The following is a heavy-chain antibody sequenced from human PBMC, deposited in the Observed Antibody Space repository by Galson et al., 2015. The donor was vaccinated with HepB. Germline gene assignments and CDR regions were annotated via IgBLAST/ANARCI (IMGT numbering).Heavy chain of an antibody. D-gene: IGHD3-10*01. J-gene: IGHJ4*01. CDR3: VKGTGSGGIHYSDY. Sequence: SLRLSCAASGFTFSSFWMSWVRQAPGKGLEWVANIRQDGSEKYYVDSVKGRFTISRDNAKNSLYLQMNSLRAEDTAIYYCVKGTGSGGIHYSDYWGHGTLVTVSS. V-gene: IGHV3-7*03. CDR1: GFTFSSFW. CDR2: IRQDGSEK.